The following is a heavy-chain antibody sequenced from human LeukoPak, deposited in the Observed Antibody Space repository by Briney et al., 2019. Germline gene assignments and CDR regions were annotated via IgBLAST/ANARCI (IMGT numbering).Heavy chain of an antibody. CDR3: AKDPPTGYSYGPENDAFDI. J-gene: IGHJ3*02. V-gene: IGHV3-74*01. D-gene: IGHD5-18*01. CDR1: GFTFSIYW. CDR2: INSDGSST. Sequence: GGSLRLSCAASGFTFSIYWMHWVRQAPGKGLVWVSRINSDGSSTSYADSVKGRFTISRDNSKNTLYLQMNSLRAEDTAVYYCAKDPPTGYSYGPENDAFDIWGQGTMVTVSS.